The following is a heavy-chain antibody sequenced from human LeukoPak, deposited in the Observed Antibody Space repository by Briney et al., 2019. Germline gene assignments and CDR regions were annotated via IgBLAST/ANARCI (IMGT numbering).Heavy chain of an antibody. D-gene: IGHD3-9*01. J-gene: IGHJ5*02. CDR3: ARVPVWLTPTGWFDP. Sequence: VASVTVSCKASGYTFTGYYLHWVRQVPGQGLEWMAWINPYSGVTNYAQKFQGRVTVTRDTSIRTVYMEVRRLRSDDTAVYFCARVPVWLTPTGWFDPWGQGTLVTVSS. CDR2: INPYSGVT. CDR1: GYTFTGYY. V-gene: IGHV1-2*02.